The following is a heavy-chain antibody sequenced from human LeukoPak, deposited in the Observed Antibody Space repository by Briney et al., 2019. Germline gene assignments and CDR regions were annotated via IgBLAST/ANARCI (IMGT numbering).Heavy chain of an antibody. V-gene: IGHV4-34*01. D-gene: IGHD4-17*01. J-gene: IGHJ5*02. Sequence: SETLSLTCAVYGGSFSGYYWSWIRQPPGKGLEWIGEINHSGSANYNPSLKSRITMLVDTSKNQFSLKLSSVTAADTAVYYCARGSPYGVNWFDPWGQGTLVIVSS. CDR1: GGSFSGYY. CDR2: INHSGSA. CDR3: ARGSPYGVNWFDP.